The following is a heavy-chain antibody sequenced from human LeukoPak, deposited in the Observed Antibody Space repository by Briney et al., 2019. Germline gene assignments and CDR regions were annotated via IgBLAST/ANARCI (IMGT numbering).Heavy chain of an antibody. V-gene: IGHV4-4*07. CDR1: GGSISSYY. J-gene: IGHJ4*02. D-gene: IGHD3-9*01. Sequence: SETLSLTCTVSGGSISSYYWNWIRQPAGKGLEWIGHISSSGSTNYNSSLKTRVTMSVDTSKNQFSLRLSSVTAADTAVYYCARGPPTSYWRFGYWGQGTLVTVSS. CDR3: ARGPPTSYWRFGY. CDR2: ISSSGST.